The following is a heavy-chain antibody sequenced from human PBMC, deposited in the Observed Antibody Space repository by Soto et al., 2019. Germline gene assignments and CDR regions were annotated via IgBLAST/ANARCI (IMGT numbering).Heavy chain of an antibody. J-gene: IGHJ4*02. CDR1: GFSLSTSGVG. V-gene: IGHV2-5*02. CDR3: AHTYDSSGYYCVGGSYFDY. Sequence: QITLKESGPTLVKPTQTLTLTCTFSGFSLSTSGVGVGWIRQPPGKALEWLALMYWDDDKRYSPSLKSRLTITKDASKNLVVLTMTNMDPVDTATYYCAHTYDSSGYYCVGGSYFDYWGQGTLVTVSS. D-gene: IGHD3-22*01. CDR2: MYWDDDK.